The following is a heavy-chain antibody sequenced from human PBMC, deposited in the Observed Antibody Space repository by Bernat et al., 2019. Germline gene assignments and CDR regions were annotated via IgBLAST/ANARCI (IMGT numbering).Heavy chain of an antibody. J-gene: IGHJ6*03. V-gene: IGHV5-51*01. Sequence: EVQLVQSGAEVKKPGESLKISCKGSGYSFTSYWIDWVRQMPGKGLEWMGIIYPGDSDTRYSPSFQGQVTISADKSISTAYLQWSSLKASDTAMYYCASTDHSPKGDYYYYMDVWGKGTTVTVSS. CDR2: IYPGDSDT. D-gene: IGHD2-15*01. CDR3: ASTDHSPKGDYYYYMDV. CDR1: GYSFTSYW.